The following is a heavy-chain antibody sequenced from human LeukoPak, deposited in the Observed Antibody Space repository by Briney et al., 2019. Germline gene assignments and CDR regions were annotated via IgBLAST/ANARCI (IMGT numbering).Heavy chain of an antibody. V-gene: IGHV3-23*01. CDR3: AKDGPHFRSGFFD. D-gene: IGHD3-3*02. CDR2: ISGSGGNT. CDR1: GFTFSSYA. J-gene: IGHJ4*02. Sequence: GGSLRLSCAASGFTFSSYAMSWVRQAPGKGPEWVSVISGSGGNTYYADSVKGRFTISRDNSKNTLYLQMNSLRAEDTAVYYCAKDGPHFRSGFFDWGQGTLVTVSS.